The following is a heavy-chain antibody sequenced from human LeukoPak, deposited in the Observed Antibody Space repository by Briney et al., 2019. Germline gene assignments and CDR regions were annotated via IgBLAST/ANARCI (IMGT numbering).Heavy chain of an antibody. Sequence: SETLSLTCAVYGGSFSGYYWSWIRQPPGKGLEWIGEINHSGSTNYNPSLKGRVTISVDTSKNQFSLKLSSVTAADTAVYYCARGSSSSEEYNWFDPWGQGTLVTVSS. CDR2: INHSGST. J-gene: IGHJ5*02. V-gene: IGHV4-34*01. CDR3: ARGSSSSEEYNWFDP. CDR1: GGSFSGYY. D-gene: IGHD6-6*01.